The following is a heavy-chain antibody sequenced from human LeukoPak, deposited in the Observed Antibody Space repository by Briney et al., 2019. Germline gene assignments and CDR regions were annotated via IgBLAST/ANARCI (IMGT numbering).Heavy chain of an antibody. D-gene: IGHD2-2*02. CDR1: GFTFSSYS. CDR2: ISSSGTTI. Sequence: GGSLRLSCAASGFTFSSYSMNWVRQAPGKGLEWVSYISSSGTTIYYADSVKGRITISRDNPKNSLYLQMNSLRAEDTAVYYCARGYCNSNTCYIAFDVWGQGTMVTVSS. CDR3: ARGYCNSNTCYIAFDV. J-gene: IGHJ3*01. V-gene: IGHV3-48*01.